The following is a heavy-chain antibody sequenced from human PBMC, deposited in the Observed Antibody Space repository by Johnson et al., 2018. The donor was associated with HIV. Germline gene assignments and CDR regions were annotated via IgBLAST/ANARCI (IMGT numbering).Heavy chain of an antibody. CDR1: GFTFSDYY. D-gene: IGHD3-10*01. CDR2: ISSSGSTI. CDR3: ARVMVQGDVFDV. V-gene: IGHV3-11*04. J-gene: IGHJ3*01. Sequence: VQLVESGGGVVQPGRSLRLSCAASGFTFSDYYMSWIRQAPGKGLEWVSYISSSGSTIYYADSVTGRFTISRDNAKNSLYLQMNSLRAEDTAVYYGARVMVQGDVFDVWGQGTMVTVSS.